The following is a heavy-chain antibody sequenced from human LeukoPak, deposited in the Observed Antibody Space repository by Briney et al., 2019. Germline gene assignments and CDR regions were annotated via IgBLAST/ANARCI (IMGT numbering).Heavy chain of an antibody. Sequence: ASAKVSCKASGYTFTSYGISWVRQAPGQGLEWMGWISALNGNTNYAQKLQGRVTMTTDTSTSTAYMELRSLRSDDRAVYYCARVKDYYYDSMNSDAFDIWGQGTMVTVSS. V-gene: IGHV1-18*01. D-gene: IGHD3-22*01. CDR1: GYTFTSYG. CDR3: ARVKDYYYDSMNSDAFDI. J-gene: IGHJ3*02. CDR2: ISALNGNT.